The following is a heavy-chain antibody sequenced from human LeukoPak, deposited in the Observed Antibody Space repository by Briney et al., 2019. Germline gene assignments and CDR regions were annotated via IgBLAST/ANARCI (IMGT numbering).Heavy chain of an antibody. Sequence: PSETLSLTCAVYGGSFSGYYWSWIRQPPGKGLEWIGEINHSGSTNYNPSLKSRVTISVDTSKNQFSLTLSSVTAADTAVYYCARLRGPTYYYGSGSYYNARISYYYYGMDVWGQGTTVTVSS. CDR2: INHSGST. CDR3: ARLRGPTYYYGSGSYYNARISYYYYGMDV. CDR1: GGSFSGYY. D-gene: IGHD3-10*01. V-gene: IGHV4-34*01. J-gene: IGHJ6*02.